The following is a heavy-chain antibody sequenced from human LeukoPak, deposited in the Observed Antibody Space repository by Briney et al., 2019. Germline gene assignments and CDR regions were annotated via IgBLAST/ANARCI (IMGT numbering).Heavy chain of an antibody. Sequence: SETLSLTCTVSGGSISTHYWSWIRQPPGKGLEWVGYMYHSATTSYNPSLSSRVTISGDTSQNLFSLNLTSVTAADTAVYFCARAAAGPALFDSWGQGTLVTVSS. CDR1: GGSISTHY. J-gene: IGHJ4*02. V-gene: IGHV4-59*11. D-gene: IGHD6-25*01. CDR3: ARAAAGPALFDS. CDR2: MYHSATT.